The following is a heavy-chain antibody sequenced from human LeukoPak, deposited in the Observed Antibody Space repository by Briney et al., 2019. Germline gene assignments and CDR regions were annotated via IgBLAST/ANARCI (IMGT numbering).Heavy chain of an antibody. Sequence: ASVKVSCKAPGYTFSSYGISWVRQAPGQGLEWMGWISGNNGNTNYAQKVQGRVTMTTDTSTSTAYMELRSLRSDDTAVYYCARGRAAGTFWLDYWGQGTLVTVSS. CDR2: ISGNNGNT. J-gene: IGHJ4*02. D-gene: IGHD6-13*01. V-gene: IGHV1-18*01. CDR3: ARGRAAGTFWLDY. CDR1: GYTFSSYG.